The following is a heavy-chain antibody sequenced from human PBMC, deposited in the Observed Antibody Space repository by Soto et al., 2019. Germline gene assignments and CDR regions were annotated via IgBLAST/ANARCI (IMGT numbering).Heavy chain of an antibody. CDR1: GYTFTSYA. D-gene: IGHD7-27*01. CDR3: AKSPNPGSASSSYYGMDV. Sequence: ASVKVSCKASGYTFTSYAMHWVRQAPGQRLEWMGWINAGNGNTKYSQKFQGRVTITRDKSATTAYMDLTSLRSDDTAVYYCAKSPNPGSASSSYYGMDVWGQGTTVTVSS. J-gene: IGHJ6*02. V-gene: IGHV1-3*01. CDR2: INAGNGNT.